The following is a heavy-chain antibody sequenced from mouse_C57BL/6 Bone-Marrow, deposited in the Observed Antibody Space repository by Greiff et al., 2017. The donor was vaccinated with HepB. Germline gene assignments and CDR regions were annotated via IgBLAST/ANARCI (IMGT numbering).Heavy chain of an antibody. V-gene: IGHV1S130*01. J-gene: IGHJ4*01. Sequence: VQLQQSGSVLVRPGGSVKLSCQASGYTFTNSWMHWAKQRPGQGLEWLGRIHPNSGDTDYNDKFKGKATLTIDTSSNTTYVDLSSLTSEDSAVYYCTREGLGGRTMDYWGQGTSVTVSS. CDR3: TREGLGGRTMDY. D-gene: IGHD4-1*01. CDR2: IHPNSGDT. CDR1: GYTFTNSW.